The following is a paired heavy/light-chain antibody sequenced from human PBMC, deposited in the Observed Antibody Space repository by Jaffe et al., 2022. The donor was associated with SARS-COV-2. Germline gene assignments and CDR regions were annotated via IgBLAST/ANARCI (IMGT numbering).Heavy chain of an antibody. CDR2: IYPGDSDT. CDR1: GYSFTKYW. CDR3: ARHDCNRDCSAGAYYSDY. V-gene: IGHV5-51*01. J-gene: IGHJ4*02. Sequence: EVQLVQSGPEVKKPGESLKISCKTSGYSFTKYWIGWVRQMPGKGLEWMGIIYPGDSDTRYSPSFQGRVTFSVDRSISTAYLQWSSLKASDTAMYYCARHDCNRDCSAGAYYSDYWGQGSLVTVSS. D-gene: IGHD2-2*01.
Light chain of an antibody. Sequence: DIVMTQSPDSLAVSLGERATINCKSSQSVLYSSNNKNYLAWYQQKAGQPPKLLFYWASTRESGVPDRFTGSGSGTDFSLTISSLQAEDVAVYYCQHYYDTPYSFGQGTKLEIK. CDR2: WAS. J-gene: IGKJ2*01. CDR3: QHYYDTPYS. V-gene: IGKV4-1*01. CDR1: QSVLYSSNNKNY.